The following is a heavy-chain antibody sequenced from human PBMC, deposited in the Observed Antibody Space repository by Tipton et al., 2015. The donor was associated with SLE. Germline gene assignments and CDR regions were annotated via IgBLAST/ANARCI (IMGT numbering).Heavy chain of an antibody. CDR2: IYYSGGT. Sequence: TLSLTRTVSGGSISNYYWTWIRQPPGKGLEWIGYIYYSGGTNYNPSLKSRVTISVDTSKNQFSLKLNSVTAADTAVYYCARSYYDFWSASVRGYFDYWGQGTLVTVSS. V-gene: IGHV4-59*01. CDR3: ARSYYDFWSASVRGYFDY. D-gene: IGHD3-3*01. CDR1: GGSISNYY. J-gene: IGHJ4*02.